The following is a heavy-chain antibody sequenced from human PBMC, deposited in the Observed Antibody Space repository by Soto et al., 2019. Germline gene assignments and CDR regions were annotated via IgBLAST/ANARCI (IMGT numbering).Heavy chain of an antibody. V-gene: IGHV3-30-3*01. CDR3: ARDPGIRYYFDY. CDR2: ISYDGSNK. CDR1: GFTFSSYA. J-gene: IGHJ4*02. Sequence: QVQLVESGGGVVQPGRSLRLSCAASGFTFSSYAMHWVRQAPGKGLEWVAVISYDGSNKYYADSVKGRFTISRDNSKNTLYLQMNSLRAEDTAVYYCARDPGIRYYFDYWGQGTLVTVSS.